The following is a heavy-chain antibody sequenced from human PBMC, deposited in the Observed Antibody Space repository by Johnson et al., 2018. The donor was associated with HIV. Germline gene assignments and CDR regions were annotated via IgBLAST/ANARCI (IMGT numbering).Heavy chain of an antibody. CDR3: AKAFEYSSSSMAFDI. D-gene: IGHD6-6*01. J-gene: IGHJ3*02. CDR2: IRYDGSNK. Sequence: QMQLVESGGGVVQPGGSLRLSCATSVFMFSNYGMHWVRQAPGKGLEWVAFIRYDGSNKYYADSVKGRFTISRDNSKNTLYLQMNSLRAEDTAVYYCAKAFEYSSSSMAFDIWGQGTMVTVSS. V-gene: IGHV3-30*02. CDR1: VFMFSNYG.